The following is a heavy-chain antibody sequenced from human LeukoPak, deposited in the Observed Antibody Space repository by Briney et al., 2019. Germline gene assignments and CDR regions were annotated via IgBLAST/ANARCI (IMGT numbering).Heavy chain of an antibody. D-gene: IGHD3-22*01. Sequence: ASVKVSCKASGYTFTSYGISWVRQAPGQGLEWMGWIGAYNGNTNYAQKLQGRVAMTTDTSTSTAYMELRSLRSDDTAVYYCARDGDYYDSSGYFDYWGQGTLVTVSS. J-gene: IGHJ4*02. CDR3: ARDGDYYDSSGYFDY. CDR2: IGAYNGNT. CDR1: GYTFTSYG. V-gene: IGHV1-18*01.